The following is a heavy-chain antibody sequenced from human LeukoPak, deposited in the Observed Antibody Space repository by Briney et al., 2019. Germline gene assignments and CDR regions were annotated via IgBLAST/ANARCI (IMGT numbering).Heavy chain of an antibody. D-gene: IGHD2-8*01. CDR2: IVVGSGNT. V-gene: IGHV1-58*02. CDR1: GFTFTSSA. Sequence: ETSVKVSCKASGFTFTSSAMQWVRQARGQRLEWIGWIVVGSGNTNYAQKFQERVTITRGMSTSTAYMELSSLRSEDTAVYYCAARYCTNGVCYNGFDPWGQGTLVTVSS. J-gene: IGHJ5*02. CDR3: AARYCTNGVCYNGFDP.